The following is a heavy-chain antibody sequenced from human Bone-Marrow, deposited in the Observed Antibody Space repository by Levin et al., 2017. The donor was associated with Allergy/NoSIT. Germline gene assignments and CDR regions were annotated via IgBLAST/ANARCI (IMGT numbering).Heavy chain of an antibody. CDR2: ISGSGSGT. CDR3: AKDRSGSRSKGDLDY. CDR1: GFTFKNYA. J-gene: IGHJ4*02. V-gene: IGHV3-23*01. Sequence: GGSLRLSCAASGFTFKNYAITWVRQAPGKGLYWVSTISGSGSGTYYADSVKGRFTISRDNSENTLYLQMNSLRAEDTAVYYCAKDRSGSRSKGDLDYWGQGTLVTVSS. D-gene: IGHD3-3*01.